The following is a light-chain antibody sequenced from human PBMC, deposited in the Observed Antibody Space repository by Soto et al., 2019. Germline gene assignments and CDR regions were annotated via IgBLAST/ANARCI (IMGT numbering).Light chain of an antibody. CDR3: QQYNSYSVYT. CDR2: DTS. Sequence: DIQMTQSPSTLSASVGDRVTITCRASQSISRGLAWYQQKPGKAPKFLIYDTSSLQTGVPSRFSGSGSGTEVTLTISSLQPDDFATYYCQQYNSYSVYTFGQGTKLESK. CDR1: QSISRG. J-gene: IGKJ2*01. V-gene: IGKV1-5*01.